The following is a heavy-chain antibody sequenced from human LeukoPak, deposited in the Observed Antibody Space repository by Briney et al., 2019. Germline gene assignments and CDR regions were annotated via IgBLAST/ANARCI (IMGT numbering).Heavy chain of an antibody. CDR2: IIPILGIA. Sequence: ASVKVSCKASGGTFSSYAISWVRQAPGQGLEWMGRIIPILGIANYAQKFQGRVTITADKSTSTAYMELSSLRSEDTAVYYCARSWRVNDWIDNWGQGTLVTVSS. CDR3: ARSWRVNDWIDN. D-gene: IGHD1-1*01. CDR1: GGTFSSYA. V-gene: IGHV1-69*04. J-gene: IGHJ4*02.